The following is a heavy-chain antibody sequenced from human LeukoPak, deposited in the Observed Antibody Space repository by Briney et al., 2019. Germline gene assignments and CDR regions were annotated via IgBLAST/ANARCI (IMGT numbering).Heavy chain of an antibody. Sequence: SVKVSCKASGGTFSSYAISWVRQAPGRGLEWMGRIIPIFGTANYAQKFQGRVTITADKSTSTAYMELSSLRSEDTAVYYCAYCGGDCYFDYWGQGTLVTVSS. CDR3: AYCGGDCYFDY. D-gene: IGHD2-21*02. J-gene: IGHJ4*02. CDR2: IIPIFGTA. V-gene: IGHV1-69*06. CDR1: GGTFSSYA.